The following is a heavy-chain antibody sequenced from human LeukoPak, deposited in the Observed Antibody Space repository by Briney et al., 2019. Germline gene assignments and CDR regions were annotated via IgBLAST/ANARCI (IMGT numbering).Heavy chain of an antibody. J-gene: IGHJ4*02. D-gene: IGHD3-10*01. Sequence: GGSLRLSCAASGFTFSSYWMSWVRQAPGKGLEWVANIKQDGSEKYYVDSVKGRFTISRDNAKNSLNLQMDSLRAEDTAVYYCARDTPMVRGVIITEIVYYFDYWGQGTLVTVSS. CDR2: IKQDGSEK. V-gene: IGHV3-7*01. CDR1: GFTFSSYW. CDR3: ARDTPMVRGVIITEIVYYFDY.